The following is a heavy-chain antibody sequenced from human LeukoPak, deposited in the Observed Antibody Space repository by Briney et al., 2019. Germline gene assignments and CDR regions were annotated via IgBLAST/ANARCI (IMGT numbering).Heavy chain of an antibody. J-gene: IGHJ4*02. CDR1: GFTFSTYS. CDR3: ARVWFGELI. CDR2: IRHDSSDI. D-gene: IGHD3-10*01. V-gene: IGHV3-48*01. Sequence: GGSLRLSCAVSGFTFSTYSMNWVRQAPGKGLEWISFIRHDSSDIYYADSVKGRFTISRDNARDSLYLQMNSLRAEDTAVYYCARVWFGELIWGQGTLVTVSS.